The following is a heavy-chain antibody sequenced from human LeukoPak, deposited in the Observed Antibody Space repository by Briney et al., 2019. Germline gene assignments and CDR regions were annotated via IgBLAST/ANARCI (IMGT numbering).Heavy chain of an antibody. J-gene: IGHJ6*04. Sequence: GGSLRLSCAASGFTFSSCEMNWVRQAPGKGLEWVSCISSSGSTIYYADSVKGRFTISRDNAKNSLYLQMNSLRAEDTADYYCAELGITMIGGVWGKGTTVTISS. D-gene: IGHD3-10*02. CDR3: AELGITMIGGV. CDR1: GFTFSSCE. V-gene: IGHV3-48*03. CDR2: ISSSGSTI.